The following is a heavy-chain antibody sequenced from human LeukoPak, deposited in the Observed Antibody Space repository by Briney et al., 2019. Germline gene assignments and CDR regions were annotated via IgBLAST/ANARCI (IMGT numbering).Heavy chain of an antibody. Sequence: GASGKVSCKASGYTFTGDYIHWVRQAPGQGLEWMGWINPNTGGTNYAQKFQGRVTMTRDTSLSPAYMELSRLRSDDTAVYYCARDLQWLDPRNWFDPWGQGTLVTVSS. V-gene: IGHV1-2*02. J-gene: IGHJ5*02. D-gene: IGHD6-19*01. CDR3: ARDLQWLDPRNWFDP. CDR1: GYTFTGDY. CDR2: INPNTGGT.